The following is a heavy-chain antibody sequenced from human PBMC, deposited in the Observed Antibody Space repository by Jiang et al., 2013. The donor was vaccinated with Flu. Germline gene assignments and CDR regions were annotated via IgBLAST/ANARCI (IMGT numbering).Heavy chain of an antibody. J-gene: IGHJ3*02. Sequence: VQLVESGAEVKKPGESLKISCKGSGYSFPIYWIGWVRQMPGKGLEWMGSIYPSDSNTRYSPSFQGQVTMSVDKSVFTAYLQWSSLKASDTAMYYCARRSSGWSGKDSFDIWGQGTMVTVSS. CDR3: ARRSSGWSGKDSFDI. CDR1: GYSFPIYW. V-gene: IGHV5-51*01. CDR2: IYPSDSNT. D-gene: IGHD6-19*01.